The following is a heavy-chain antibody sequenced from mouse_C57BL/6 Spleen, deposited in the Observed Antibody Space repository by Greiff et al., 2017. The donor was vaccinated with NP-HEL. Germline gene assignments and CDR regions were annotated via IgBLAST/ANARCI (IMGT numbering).Heavy chain of an antibody. CDR2: IHPNSGST. J-gene: IGHJ2*01. CDR3: ARSLSYYGSSYFDY. V-gene: IGHV1-64*01. D-gene: IGHD1-1*01. CDR1: GYTFTSYW. Sequence: QVQLQQPGAELVKPGASVKLSCKASGYTFTSYWMHWVKQRPGQGLEWIGLIHPNSGSTNYNEKFKSKATLTVDKSTSTAYMQLSSLTSEDAAVYYCARSLSYYGSSYFDYWGQGTTLTVSS.